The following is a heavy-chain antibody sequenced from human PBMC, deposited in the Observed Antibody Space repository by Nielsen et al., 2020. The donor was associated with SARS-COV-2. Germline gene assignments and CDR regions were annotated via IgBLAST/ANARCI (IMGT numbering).Heavy chain of an antibody. Sequence: SETLSLTCTVSGYSISSGYYWTWIRQPPGKGLEWIGCAYYTGITNYNPSLRSRVTISIDTSKRQVSLKMTSVTAADTAVYYCARRSDWFDPWGQGTLVTVSS. CDR1: GYSISSGYY. CDR3: ARRSDWFDP. V-gene: IGHV4-61*01. CDR2: AYYTGIT. J-gene: IGHJ5*02.